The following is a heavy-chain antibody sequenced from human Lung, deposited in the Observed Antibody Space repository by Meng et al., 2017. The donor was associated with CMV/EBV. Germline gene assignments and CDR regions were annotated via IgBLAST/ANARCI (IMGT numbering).Heavy chain of an antibody. V-gene: IGHV1-69*05. Sequence: XVSCKASGGTFSSYAISWVRQAPGQGLEWMGGIIPIFGTANYAQKFQGRVTITTDESTSTAYMELSSLRSEDTAVYYCASKAGVVPAAIPVYYYYGMDVWGQGTTVTVSS. D-gene: IGHD2-2*02. CDR2: IIPIFGTA. CDR3: ASKAGVVPAAIPVYYYYGMDV. J-gene: IGHJ6*02. CDR1: GGTFSSYA.